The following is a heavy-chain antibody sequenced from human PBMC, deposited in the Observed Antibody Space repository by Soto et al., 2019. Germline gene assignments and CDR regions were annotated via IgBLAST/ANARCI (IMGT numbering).Heavy chain of an antibody. D-gene: IGHD5-12*01. J-gene: IGHJ6*02. CDR1: GGSISSISYY. Sequence: SETLSLTCTVSGGSISSISYYWGWIRQPPGKGLEWIGSIYYSGSTYYNPSLKSRVTISVDTSKNQFSLKLSSVTAADTAVYYCARDRVSEGYGYGMDVWGQGTTVTVSS. V-gene: IGHV4-39*02. CDR3: ARDRVSEGYGYGMDV. CDR2: IYYSGST.